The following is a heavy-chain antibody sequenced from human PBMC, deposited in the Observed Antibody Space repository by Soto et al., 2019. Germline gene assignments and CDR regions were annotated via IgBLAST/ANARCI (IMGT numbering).Heavy chain of an antibody. CDR1: GGSFSGYY. CDR2: INHSGST. D-gene: IGHD2-2*01. V-gene: IGHV4-34*01. Sequence: QVQLQQWGAGLLKPSETLSLTCAVYGGSFSGYYWSWIRQPPGKGLEWIGEINHSGSTNYNPSLRSRVTISVDTSKNQYSLKLSSVTAADTAVYYCATAPRDIVVVPAANYYFDYWGQGTLVTVSS. CDR3: ATAPRDIVVVPAANYYFDY. J-gene: IGHJ4*02.